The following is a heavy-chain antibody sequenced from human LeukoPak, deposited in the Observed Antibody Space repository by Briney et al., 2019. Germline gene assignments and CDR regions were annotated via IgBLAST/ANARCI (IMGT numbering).Heavy chain of an antibody. CDR3: AGQSINSKGDD. D-gene: IGHD6-6*01. V-gene: IGHV4-59*01. Sequence: PSETLSLTCTVSGGSISSYYWSWIRQPPGKGLEWIGYIYYSGSTNYNPSLKSRVTISVKTSKNQFSLKLSSVTAADTAVYYCAGQSINSKGDDWGQGTLVTVSS. CDR1: GGSISSYY. CDR2: IYYSGST. J-gene: IGHJ4*02.